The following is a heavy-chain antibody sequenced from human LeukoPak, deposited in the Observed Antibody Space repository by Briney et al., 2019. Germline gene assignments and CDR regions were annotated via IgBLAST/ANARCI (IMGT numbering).Heavy chain of an antibody. CDR2: IYLGDSDT. Sequence: GESLKISCKGSGYSFTSYWIGWVRPMPGKGLEWMGIIYLGDSDTRYSPSFQGQVTISADKSISTAYLLWSSLKASDTAMYYCARHDLPEDAFDIWGQGTMVTVSS. CDR1: GYSFTSYW. V-gene: IGHV5-51*01. CDR3: ARHDLPEDAFDI. J-gene: IGHJ3*02. D-gene: IGHD3/OR15-3a*01.